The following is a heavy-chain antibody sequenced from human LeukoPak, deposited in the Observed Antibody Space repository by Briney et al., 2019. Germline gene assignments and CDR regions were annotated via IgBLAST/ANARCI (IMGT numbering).Heavy chain of an antibody. CDR2: ISGSGGST. J-gene: IGHJ4*02. Sequence: GGSLRLSCAASGFTFSSYAMSRVRQAPGKGLEWVSAISGSGGSTYYAVSVKRRFTISRDNSKNTLYLQMNSLRAEDTAVYYCATKGYSYAKGCWGQGTLVTVSS. D-gene: IGHD5-18*01. CDR3: ATKGYSYAKGC. CDR1: GFTFSSYA. V-gene: IGHV3-23*01.